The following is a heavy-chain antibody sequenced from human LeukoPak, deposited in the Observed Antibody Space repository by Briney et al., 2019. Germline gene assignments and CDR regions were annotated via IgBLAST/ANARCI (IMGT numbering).Heavy chain of an antibody. CDR2: ISLNSGSI. CDR3: ARGDRFRYGYADY. CDR1: GFTFDDYA. D-gene: IGHD5-18*01. J-gene: IGHJ4*02. V-gene: IGHV3-9*03. Sequence: GRPLRLSCAASGFTFDDYAMHWVRQAPGQGLEWVSGISLNSGSIDYADSVKGRFTISRDNAKNSLYLQMNSLRAEDMALYYCARGDRFRYGYADYWGQGTLVTVSS.